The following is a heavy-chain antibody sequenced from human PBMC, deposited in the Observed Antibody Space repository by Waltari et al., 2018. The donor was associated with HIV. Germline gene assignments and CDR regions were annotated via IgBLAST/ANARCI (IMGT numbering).Heavy chain of an antibody. V-gene: IGHV1-18*01. CDR1: GYTFNTYA. D-gene: IGHD2-8*01. J-gene: IGHJ4*02. CDR2: ISAHSGNT. Sequence: QVQLVQSGDEVKKPGASVKVSCRASGYTFNTYAISWVRQAPGQGLEWMGWISAHSGNTDYAQKFQGRLSMTTDTSTSTADLELRSLRSDDTAVYYCARGGGSCSKGVCYLMYTDMAPIDHWGQGTLVTVSS. CDR3: ARGGGSCSKGVCYLMYTDMAPIDH.